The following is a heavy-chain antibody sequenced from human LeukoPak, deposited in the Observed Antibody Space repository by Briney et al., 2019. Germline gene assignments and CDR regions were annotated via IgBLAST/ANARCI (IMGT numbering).Heavy chain of an antibody. V-gene: IGHV4-59*12. D-gene: IGHD2-2*01. CDR2: IYYCGST. Sequence: SETLSLTCTVSGGSISSYYWSWIRQPPGKGLEWIGYIYYCGSTNYNPSLKSRVTISVDTSKNQFSLKLSSVTAADTAVYYCARGGHQSSVVSAADTSTDYWGQGTLVTVSS. CDR3: ARGGHQSSVVSAADTSTDY. J-gene: IGHJ4*02. CDR1: GGSISSYY.